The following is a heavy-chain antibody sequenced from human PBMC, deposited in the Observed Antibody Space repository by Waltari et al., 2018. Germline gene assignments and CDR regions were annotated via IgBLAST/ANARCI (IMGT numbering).Heavy chain of an antibody. CDR1: GFTFRDVW. Sequence: EVQLVESGGDLVKPGGSLRLSCAAYGFTFRDVWLSGVRRGPGRGLVWVGRKKNGGAREYAATRQGSFNLSRNASIDPLYLQMSRLKAEETGVYYCATDGYGNVRGGWEADAFDIWGQGTTVIVSS. D-gene: IGHD5-12*01. V-gene: IGHV3-15*01. CDR3: ATDGYGNVRGGWEADAFDI. CDR2: KKNGGAR. J-gene: IGHJ3*02.